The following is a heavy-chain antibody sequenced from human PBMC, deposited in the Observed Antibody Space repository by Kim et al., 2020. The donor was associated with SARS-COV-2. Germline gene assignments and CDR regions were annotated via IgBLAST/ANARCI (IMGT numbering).Heavy chain of an antibody. D-gene: IGHD6-19*01. CDR1: GFTFSNYW. CDR2: IQQHESEK. Sequence: GGSLRLSCAASGFTFSNYWMSWVRQAPGKGLEWVANIQQHESEKYYVDSVKGRFTISRDNAKNSLYLQMDSLRAEDTAVYYCARSGSSGWSSDFWGQGTLVTVSS. CDR3: ARSGSSGWSSDF. J-gene: IGHJ4*02. V-gene: IGHV3-7*01.